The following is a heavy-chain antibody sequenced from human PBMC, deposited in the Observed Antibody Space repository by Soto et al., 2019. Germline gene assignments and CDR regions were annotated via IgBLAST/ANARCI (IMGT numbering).Heavy chain of an antibody. CDR3: ARDTGSGPMYYCYYGMDV. V-gene: IGHV3-21*01. Sequence: GGSLRLSCAASGFTFSSYSMNWVRQAPGKGLEWVSSISSSSSYIYYADPVKGRFTISRDNAKNSLYLQMNSLRAEDTAVYYCARDTGSGPMYYCYYGMDVWGQGTTVTVSS. D-gene: IGHD6-19*01. J-gene: IGHJ6*02. CDR1: GFTFSSYS. CDR2: ISSSSSYI.